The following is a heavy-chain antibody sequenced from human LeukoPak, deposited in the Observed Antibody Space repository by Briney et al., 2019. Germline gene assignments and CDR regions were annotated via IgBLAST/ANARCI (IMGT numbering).Heavy chain of an antibody. D-gene: IGHD5-18*01. CDR2: ISGSGGST. CDR1: GFTVSSNY. V-gene: IGHV3-23*01. J-gene: IGHJ4*02. Sequence: GGSLRLSCAASGFTVSSNYMSWVRQAPGKGLEWVSAISGSGGSTYYADSVKGRFTISRDNSKNTLYLQMNSLSAEDTAVYYCAKIPAMVPYYFDYWGQGTLVTVSS. CDR3: AKIPAMVPYYFDY.